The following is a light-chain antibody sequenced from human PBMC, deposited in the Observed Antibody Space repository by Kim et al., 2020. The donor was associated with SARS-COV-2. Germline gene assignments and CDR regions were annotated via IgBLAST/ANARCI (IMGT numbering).Light chain of an antibody. CDR1: QSVTSNY. V-gene: IGKV3D-20*01. CDR2: DAS. J-gene: IGKJ4*01. Sequence: SPVERATLPCGASQSVTSNYLAWYQQKPGLAPRLLIYDASTRATGIPDRFSGSGSGTDFILTISRLEPEDFAVYFCQHYGRPPLTFGGGTKVDIK. CDR3: QHYGRPPLT.